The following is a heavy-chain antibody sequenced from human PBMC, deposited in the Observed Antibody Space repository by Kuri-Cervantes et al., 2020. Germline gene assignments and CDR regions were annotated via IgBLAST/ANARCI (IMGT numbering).Heavy chain of an antibody. V-gene: IGHV3-30*02. J-gene: IGHJ2*01. CDR3: AKPIGYDSSGYYAWGYFDL. CDR2: IRYDGSNK. Sequence: GESLKISCAASGSTFSSYGIHWVRQAPGKGLEWVAFIRYDGSNKYYADSVKGRFTISRDNSKNTLYLQMNSLRAEDTAVYYCAKPIGYDSSGYYAWGYFDLWGRGTLVTVSS. CDR1: GSTFSSYG. D-gene: IGHD3-22*01.